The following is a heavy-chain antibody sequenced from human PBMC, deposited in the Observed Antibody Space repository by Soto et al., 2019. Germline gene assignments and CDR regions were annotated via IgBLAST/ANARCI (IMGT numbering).Heavy chain of an antibody. CDR1: GFTFSSYW. V-gene: IGHV3-74*01. Sequence: PGESLKISCAASGFTFSSYWMHWVRQAPGKGLVWVSRISGDGSSTSYADSVRGRFTISRDNAKNTLFLQMNSLRAEDTAVYYCARDDYPYYDDGSGYHFAYWGQGALVTVSS. CDR2: ISGDGSST. CDR3: ARDDYPYYDDGSGYHFAY. D-gene: IGHD3-22*01. J-gene: IGHJ4*02.